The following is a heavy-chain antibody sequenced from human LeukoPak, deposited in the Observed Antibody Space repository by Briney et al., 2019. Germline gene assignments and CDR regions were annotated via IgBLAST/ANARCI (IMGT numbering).Heavy chain of an antibody. CDR2: IYYTGTT. Sequence: SETLSLTCTVSGVSISSYHWSWIRQPPGKGLEWIGYIYYTGTTNYNSSLKSRVTISADTSKNQFSLKLSSVTAADTAVYYCAREYTIFGVVNPGYYMDVWGKGTTVTVSS. J-gene: IGHJ6*03. D-gene: IGHD3-3*01. V-gene: IGHV4-59*01. CDR3: AREYTIFGVVNPGYYMDV. CDR1: GVSISSYH.